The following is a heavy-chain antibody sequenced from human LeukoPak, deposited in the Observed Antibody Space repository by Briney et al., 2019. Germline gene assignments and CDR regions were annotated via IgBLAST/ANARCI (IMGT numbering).Heavy chain of an antibody. CDR2: ISSSSSYI. CDR3: ARVAGVIHGNAFDI. Sequence: GGSLRLSCAASGFTFSSYAMSWVRQAPGKGLEWVSSISSSSSYIYYADSVKGRFTISRDNAKNSLYLQMNSLRAEDTAVYYCARVAGVIHGNAFDIWGQGTMVTVSS. CDR1: GFTFSSYA. J-gene: IGHJ3*02. V-gene: IGHV3-21*01. D-gene: IGHD3-10*01.